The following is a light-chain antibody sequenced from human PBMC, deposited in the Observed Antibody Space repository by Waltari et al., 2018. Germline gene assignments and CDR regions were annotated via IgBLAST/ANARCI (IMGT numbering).Light chain of an antibody. CDR1: QGVSTY. Sequence: AIRMTQSPSSLPASIGDRVTTPCRASQGVSTYLAWYQQKPGKAPSLLIHAASTLQTGVPSRFSGSGTGTDFTLTITCLQSADFAIYFCQQYHDYPWTFGQGTKVEI. V-gene: IGKV1-8*01. CDR3: QQYHDYPWT. J-gene: IGKJ1*01. CDR2: AAS.